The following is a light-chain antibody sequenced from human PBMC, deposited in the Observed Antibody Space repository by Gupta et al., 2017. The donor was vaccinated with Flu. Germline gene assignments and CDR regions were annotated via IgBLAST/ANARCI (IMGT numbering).Light chain of an antibody. V-gene: IGLV2-8*01. Sequence: SSDVGGYNYVSWYQQYPGKAPRLMIYEVTKRPSGVPNRFSGSKSGNTASLTVSGLQAEDEADYYCSSYAGSDNYWVFGGGTKLTVL. CDR1: SSDVGGYNY. J-gene: IGLJ3*02. CDR2: EVT. CDR3: SSYAGSDNYWV.